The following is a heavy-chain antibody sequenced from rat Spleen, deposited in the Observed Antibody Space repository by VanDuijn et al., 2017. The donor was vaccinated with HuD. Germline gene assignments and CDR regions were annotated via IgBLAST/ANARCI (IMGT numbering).Heavy chain of an antibody. D-gene: IGHD1-7*01. V-gene: IGHV5S13*01. CDR2: ISPSGGST. Sequence: EVQLVESGGGLVQPGRSLKLSCAASGFTFINYDMAWVRQAPTKGLEWVASISPSGGSTYYRDSVKGRFTISRDTAKNTLYLQMDSLRSEDTATYYCAKVSYGSFAYWGQGTLVTVSS. CDR1: GFTFINYD. J-gene: IGHJ3*01. CDR3: AKVSYGSFAY.